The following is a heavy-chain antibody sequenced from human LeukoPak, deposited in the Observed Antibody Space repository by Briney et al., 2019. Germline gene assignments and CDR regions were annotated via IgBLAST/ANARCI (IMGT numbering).Heavy chain of an antibody. CDR2: TWYDETNK. CDR3: ATQGPGSTGWYYFDY. D-gene: IGHD6-19*01. V-gene: IGHV3-33*01. Sequence: GGSLRLSCAASGSIFTNYGMHWVRQAPGKGLEWVAVTWYDETNKYYADSVKGRFTISKDVSKNTLFLQMNSLRAEDTAVYYCATQGPGSTGWYYFDYWGQGTLVTVSS. CDR1: GSIFTNYG. J-gene: IGHJ4*02.